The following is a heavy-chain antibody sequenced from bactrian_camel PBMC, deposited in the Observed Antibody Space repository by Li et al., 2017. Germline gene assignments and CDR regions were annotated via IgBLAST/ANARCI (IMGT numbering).Heavy chain of an antibody. D-gene: IGHD7*01. CDR2: ITIDGKS. Sequence: VQLVESGGGSVQAGGSLRLSCTASGSIVGANSVAWFRQVPGKAREGVAAITIDGKSKYADSVKDRFTISRDNAKNTLYLQLSSLKTEDTAMYYCAKDISWWNFDYCGQGTQVTVS. J-gene: IGHJ6*01. CDR3: AKDISWWNFDY. V-gene: IGHV3S53*01. CDR1: GSIVGANS.